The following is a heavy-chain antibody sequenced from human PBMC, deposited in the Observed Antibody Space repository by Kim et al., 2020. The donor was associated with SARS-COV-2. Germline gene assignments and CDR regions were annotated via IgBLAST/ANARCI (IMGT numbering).Heavy chain of an antibody. CDR3: AKDHGGYFGY. D-gene: IGHD3-9*01. Sequence: GSTYYADSMKGRFTISRDNSKNTLYLQMNSLRAEDTAVYYCAKDHGGYFGYWGQGTLVTVSS. CDR2: GST. J-gene: IGHJ4*02. V-gene: IGHV3-23*01.